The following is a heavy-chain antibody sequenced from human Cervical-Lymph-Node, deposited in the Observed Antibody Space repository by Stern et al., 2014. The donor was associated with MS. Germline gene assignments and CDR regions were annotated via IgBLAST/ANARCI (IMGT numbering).Heavy chain of an antibody. CDR2: GRNQDNSYTT. J-gene: IGHJ6*02. D-gene: IGHD3-22*01. V-gene: IGHV3-72*01. Sequence: EVQLVESGGGLVQPGGSLSLSCAASGFTFSDHYMDLVRQAPGTGLEWVGRGRNQDNSYTTEYAASVKGRFIISRDDSKNSLYLQMNSLETEDTAVYYCSRGGTATTAYYDPMDVWGQGTTVTVAS. CDR3: SRGGTATTAYYDPMDV. CDR1: GFTFSDHY.